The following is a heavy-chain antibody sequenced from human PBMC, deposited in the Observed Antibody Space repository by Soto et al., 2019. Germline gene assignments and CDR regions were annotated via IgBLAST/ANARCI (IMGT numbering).Heavy chain of an antibody. Sequence: HPGGSLRLSCTASGFTFQRFTMHWVRQAPGKGLEWVAAISYDGSHQFYVDSVKGRFTISRDNSNSTLNMQMNGLRGDDTAVYFCAAEGLLRYFDLWGQGTLVTVSS. V-gene: IGHV3-30-3*01. CDR1: GFTFQRFT. D-gene: IGHD3-22*01. J-gene: IGHJ4*02. CDR2: ISYDGSHQ. CDR3: AAEGLLRYFDL.